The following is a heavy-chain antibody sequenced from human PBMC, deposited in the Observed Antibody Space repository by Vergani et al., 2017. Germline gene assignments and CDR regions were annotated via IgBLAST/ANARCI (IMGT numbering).Heavy chain of an antibody. Sequence: QVQLVQSGAEVKKPGASVKVSCKASGYTFTDYFMHWVRQAPGQGLEWMGWINPNSGGTNYAQKFQGRVTMTRATSISTAYMELSNLRSDDTAVYYCARVGTSSNRDYFDYKGQVTLVTVSS. CDR3: ARVGTSSNRDYFDY. J-gene: IGHJ4*02. CDR2: INPNSGGT. V-gene: IGHV1-2*02. D-gene: IGHD2-2*01. CDR1: GYTFTDYF.